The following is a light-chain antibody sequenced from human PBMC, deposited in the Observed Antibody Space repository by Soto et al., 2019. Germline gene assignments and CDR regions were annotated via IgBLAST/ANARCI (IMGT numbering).Light chain of an antibody. Sequence: DIQMTQSPSTLSASVGDTVTITCRASQSISSWLAWYQQKPGKAPKLLIQKASTLESGVPSRFSGSGSATEFTLTISSQQPDDFATYFCQQYDSYSLTFGGGTRVEIK. CDR2: KAS. V-gene: IGKV1-5*03. CDR3: QQYDSYSLT. CDR1: QSISSW. J-gene: IGKJ4*01.